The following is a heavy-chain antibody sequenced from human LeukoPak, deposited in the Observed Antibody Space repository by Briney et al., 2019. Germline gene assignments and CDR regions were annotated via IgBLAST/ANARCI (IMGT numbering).Heavy chain of an antibody. J-gene: IGHJ6*02. CDR3: ARGRRIVVVPAAIRYYYYGMDV. D-gene: IGHD2-2*02. V-gene: IGHV4-34*01. CDR1: GGSFSGYY. CDR2: INHSGST. Sequence: SETLSLTCAVYGGSFSGYYWSWIRQPPGKGLEWIGGINHSGSTNYNPSLKSRVTISVDTSKNQFSLKLSSVTAADTAVYYCARGRRIVVVPAAIRYYYYGMDVWGQGTTVTVPS.